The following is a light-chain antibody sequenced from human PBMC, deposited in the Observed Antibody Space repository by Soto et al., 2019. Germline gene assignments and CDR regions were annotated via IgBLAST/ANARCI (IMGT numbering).Light chain of an antibody. J-gene: IGKJ1*01. V-gene: IGKV1-39*01. CDR3: QQSYSTPQT. CDR1: QSISSY. CDR2: AAS. Sequence: DIQMTQSPSSLSASVGDRVTITCRASQSISSYLNWYQQKPGKAPKLLISAASILKSGVPSRFNGSGSGTDFTLIISSLQPEDFATYYCQQSYSTPQTFGQGTKVEIK.